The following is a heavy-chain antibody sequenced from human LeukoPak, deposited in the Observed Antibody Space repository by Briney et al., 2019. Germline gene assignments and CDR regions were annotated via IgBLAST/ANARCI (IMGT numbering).Heavy chain of an antibody. CDR2: ISGSGGST. CDR1: GFTFSSYW. CDR3: AKHPYYDSSGFDAFDI. V-gene: IGHV3-23*01. J-gene: IGHJ3*02. Sequence: GGSLRLSCAASGFTFSSYWMSWVRQAPGKGLEWVSAISGSGGSTYYADSVKGRFTISRDNSKNTLYLQMNSLRAEDTAVYYCAKHPYYDSSGFDAFDIWGHGTMVTVSS. D-gene: IGHD3-22*01.